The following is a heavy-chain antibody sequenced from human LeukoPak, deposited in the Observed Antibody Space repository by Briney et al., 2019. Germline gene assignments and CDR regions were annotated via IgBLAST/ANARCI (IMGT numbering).Heavy chain of an antibody. CDR3: ARFRIRGVIISN. CDR2: IYYSGST. V-gene: IGHV4-30-4*01. D-gene: IGHD3-10*01. Sequence: SETLSLTRTVSGGSISSGDYYWSWIRQPPGKGLEWIGYIYYSGSTYYNPSLKSRVTISVDTSKNQFSLKLSSVTAADTAVYYCARFRIRGVIISNWGQGTLVTVSS. CDR1: GGSISSGDYY. J-gene: IGHJ4*02.